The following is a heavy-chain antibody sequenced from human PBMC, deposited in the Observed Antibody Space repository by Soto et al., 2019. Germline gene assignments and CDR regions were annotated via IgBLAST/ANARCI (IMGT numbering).Heavy chain of an antibody. V-gene: IGHV4-4*07. CDR2: IYTSGST. D-gene: IGHD6-13*01. J-gene: IGHJ6*02. CDR3: ARDFLAAAGRFVKYYYGMDV. CDR1: GGSISSYC. Sequence: PSETLSLTCTVSGGSISSYCWSWIRPPAGKGLEWIGRIYTSGSTNYNPSLKSRVTMSVDTSKNQFSLKLSSVTAADTAVYYCARDFLAAAGRFVKYYYGMDVWGQGTTVTVSS.